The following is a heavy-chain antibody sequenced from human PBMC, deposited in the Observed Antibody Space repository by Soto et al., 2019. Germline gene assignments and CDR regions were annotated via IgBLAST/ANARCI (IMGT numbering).Heavy chain of an antibody. Sequence: ASVKVSCKASGYTFTSYAMHWVRQAPGQRLEWMGWINAGNGNTKYSQKFQGRVTITRDTSASTAYMELSSLRSEDTAVYYCAREPSHWRYYYGMDVWGQGTTVTVSS. J-gene: IGHJ6*02. CDR3: AREPSHWRYYYGMDV. CDR2: INAGNGNT. V-gene: IGHV1-3*01. CDR1: GYTFTSYA. D-gene: IGHD1-1*01.